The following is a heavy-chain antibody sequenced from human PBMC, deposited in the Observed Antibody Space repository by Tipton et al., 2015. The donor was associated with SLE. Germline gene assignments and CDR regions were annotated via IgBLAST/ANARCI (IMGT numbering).Heavy chain of an antibody. J-gene: IGHJ6*03. CDR3: AKDGLIWSGYPQGYMDV. CDR1: GFTFSSYG. Sequence: SLRLSCAASGFTFSSYGMHWVRQAPGKGLEWVAVISYDGSNKYYADSVKGRFTISRDNSKNTLYLQMNSLRAEDTAVYYCAKDGLIWSGYPQGYMDVWGKGTTVTVSS. D-gene: IGHD3-3*01. CDR2: ISYDGSNK. V-gene: IGHV3-30*18.